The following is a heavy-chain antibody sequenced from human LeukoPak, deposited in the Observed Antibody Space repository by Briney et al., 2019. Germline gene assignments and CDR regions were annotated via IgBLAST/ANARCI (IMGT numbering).Heavy chain of an antibody. CDR2: VYYSGST. CDR3: ARDEYSSSSFDS. V-gene: IGHV4-59*01. J-gene: IGHJ4*02. D-gene: IGHD6-6*01. CDR1: GGSISGYY. Sequence: SETLSLTCTVSGGSISGYYWSWIRQPPGKGPEWLGFVYYSGSTNYNPSLKSRVTISVDTSKNQFSLKLSSVTAADTAMYYCARDEYSSSSFDSWGQGTLVTVSS.